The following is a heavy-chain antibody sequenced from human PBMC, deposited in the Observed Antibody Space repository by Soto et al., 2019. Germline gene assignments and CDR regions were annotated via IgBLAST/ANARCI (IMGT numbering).Heavy chain of an antibody. CDR1: GFTFSSYS. CDR3: ARDRTAMVNYYYYGMDV. CDR2: ISSSSSYI. Sequence: GGSLRLSCAAPGFTFSSYSMNWVRQAPGKGLEWVSSISSSSSYIYYADSVKGRFTISRDNAKNSLYLQMNSLRAEDTAVYYCARDRTAMVNYYYYGMDVWGKGTTVTVSS. J-gene: IGHJ6*04. D-gene: IGHD5-18*01. V-gene: IGHV3-21*01.